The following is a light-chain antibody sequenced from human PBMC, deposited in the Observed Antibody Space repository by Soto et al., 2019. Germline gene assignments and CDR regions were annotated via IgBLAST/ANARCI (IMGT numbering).Light chain of an antibody. CDR2: GAS. Sequence: IVMTQSPANLSVSPGERATLSCRASQSVSSNLAWYQQKPGQAPRLLIYGASTRATGIPDRFSGSGSGTDFTLTISRLEPEDFAVYYCQQYGSPPITFGQGTRLEIK. J-gene: IGKJ5*01. CDR1: QSVSSN. V-gene: IGKV3-20*01. CDR3: QQYGSPPIT.